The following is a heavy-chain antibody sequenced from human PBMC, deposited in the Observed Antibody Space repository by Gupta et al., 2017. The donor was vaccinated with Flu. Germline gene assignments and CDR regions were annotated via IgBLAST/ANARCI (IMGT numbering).Heavy chain of an antibody. Sequence: VRLAPGQGLEWMGLMHAVTDKTRYSHKFRNRLTIKRDTSANTVYLELTSLRSEDTAVYYCARKNGGADAFDVWGQGTMVTVS. V-gene: IGHV1-3*01. D-gene: IGHD4-17*01. CDR3: ARKNGGADAFDV. J-gene: IGHJ3*01. CDR2: MHAVTDKT.